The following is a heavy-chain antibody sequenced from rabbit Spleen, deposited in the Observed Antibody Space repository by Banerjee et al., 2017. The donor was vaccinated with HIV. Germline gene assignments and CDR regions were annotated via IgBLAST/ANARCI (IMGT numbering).Heavy chain of an antibody. CDR1: GFSFSTIYW. J-gene: IGHJ6*01. V-gene: IGHV1S40*01. CDR2: IFAGSTGTT. CDR3: ARDTGTSFSTYGMDL. D-gene: IGHD8-1*01. Sequence: QSLEESGGDLVEPGASLTLTCTASGFSFSTIYWIYWVRQAPGKGLEWIGTIFAGSTGTTDYASWAKGRFTISRTSSTTVTLRMTSLTAADTATYFCARDTGTSFSTYGMDLWGPGTLVTVS.